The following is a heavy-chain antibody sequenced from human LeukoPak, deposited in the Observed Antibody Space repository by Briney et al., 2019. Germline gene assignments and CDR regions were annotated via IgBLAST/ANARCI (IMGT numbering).Heavy chain of an antibody. D-gene: IGHD6-13*01. CDR2: IYTSGST. CDR3: ARGITEAGDGFDP. CDR1: GGSIGSYY. J-gene: IGHJ5*02. V-gene: IGHV4-4*08. Sequence: SETLSLTCTVSGGSIGSYYWSWIRQPPGKGLEWIGRIYTSGSTNYNPSLKSRVTIAVDTSKNQFSLKLSSVTAADTAVCYCARGITEAGDGFDPWGQGTLVTVSS.